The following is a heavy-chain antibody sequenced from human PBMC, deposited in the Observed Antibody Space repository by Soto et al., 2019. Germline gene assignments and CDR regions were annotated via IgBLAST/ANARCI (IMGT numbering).Heavy chain of an antibody. Sequence: QVQLVQSGAEVKKPGASVKVSCKASGYTFTSYGIIWVRQAPGQGLEGMGWISAYNGNTHYAQKLQGRVTMTTDTSTSTAYMGLGSLRPDDTAVYYWAGDRGSDALDYWGQGTLVTVSS. CDR1: GYTFTSYG. V-gene: IGHV1-18*01. CDR2: ISAYNGNT. CDR3: AGDRGSDALDY. J-gene: IGHJ4*02. D-gene: IGHD3-16*01.